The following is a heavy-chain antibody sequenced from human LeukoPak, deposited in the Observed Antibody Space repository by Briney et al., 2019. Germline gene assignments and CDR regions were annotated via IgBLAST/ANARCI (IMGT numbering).Heavy chain of an antibody. J-gene: IGHJ4*02. V-gene: IGHV1-46*01. CDR1: GGTFSSYA. CDR3: ARSSPPMTTVTTCDY. Sequence: ASVKVSCKASGGTFSSYAISWVRQAPGQGLEWMGIINPSGGSTSYAQKFQGRVTMTRDTSTSTVYMELSSLRSEDTAVYYCARSSPPMTTVTTCDYWGQGTLVPSPQ. CDR2: INPSGGST. D-gene: IGHD4-17*01.